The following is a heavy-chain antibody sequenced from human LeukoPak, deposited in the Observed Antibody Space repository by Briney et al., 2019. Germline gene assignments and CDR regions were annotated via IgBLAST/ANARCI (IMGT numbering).Heavy chain of an antibody. CDR3: ARDVGAVPAAIYYYYMDV. CDR2: ISSSGSTI. J-gene: IGHJ6*03. CDR1: GFTFSDYY. Sequence: GESLRLSCAASGFTFSDYYMSWIRQAPGKGLEWVSYISSSGSTIYYADSVKGRFTISRDNAKNSLYLQMNSLRAEDTAVYYCARDVGAVPAAIYYYYMDVWGKGTTVTVSS. V-gene: IGHV3-11*01. D-gene: IGHD2-2*01.